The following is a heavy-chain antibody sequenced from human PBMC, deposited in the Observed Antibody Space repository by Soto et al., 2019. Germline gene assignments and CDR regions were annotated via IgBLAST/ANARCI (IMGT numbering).Heavy chain of an antibody. Sequence: GESLKISCKGSGYSFTSYWIVWVRQRPGKGLEWMGIFCPTDSDTRYSPSFQGQVTISVDKSISTAYLQWSSLKASDTALYYCARGGQQLSSPVAYWGQGTLVTVSS. CDR2: FCPTDSDT. V-gene: IGHV5-51*01. D-gene: IGHD6-13*01. CDR1: GYSFTSYW. J-gene: IGHJ4*02. CDR3: ARGGQQLSSPVAY.